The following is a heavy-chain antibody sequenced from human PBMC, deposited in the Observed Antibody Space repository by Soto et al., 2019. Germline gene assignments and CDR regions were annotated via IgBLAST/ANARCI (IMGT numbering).Heavy chain of an antibody. J-gene: IGHJ2*01. CDR1: EDTVRNYA. Sequence: QVELVHSGAEVKKPGASVKVSCQASEDTVRNYAISWVRQAPGQGLEGMGGIIASFGTANYAQKFQGRVTITADTSANTVYLELSSLRSEDTAVYYCASTKYDSSAYYYWYLGLWGRGTLVTVSS. V-gene: IGHV1-69*06. CDR2: IIASFGTA. CDR3: ASTKYDSSAYYYWYLGL. D-gene: IGHD3-22*01.